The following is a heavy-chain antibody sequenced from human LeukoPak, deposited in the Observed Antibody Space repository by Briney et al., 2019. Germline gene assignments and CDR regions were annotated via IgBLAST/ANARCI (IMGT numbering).Heavy chain of an antibody. D-gene: IGHD3-22*01. CDR1: GFTFSSYG. CDR3: ARVPLNYYDSSGRPPYYFDY. J-gene: IGHJ4*02. Sequence: PGGSLRLSCAASGFTFSSYGMHWVRQAPGKGLEWVAYIQYDGSNQQYADSVKGRFSISRDRSKNIPYLQMNSLRAEDTALYYCARVPLNYYDSSGRPPYYFDYWGQGTLVTVSS. CDR2: IQYDGSNQ. V-gene: IGHV3-30*02.